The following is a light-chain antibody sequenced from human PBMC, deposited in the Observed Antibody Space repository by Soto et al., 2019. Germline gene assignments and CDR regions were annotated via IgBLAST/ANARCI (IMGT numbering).Light chain of an antibody. V-gene: IGKV1-9*01. J-gene: IGKJ4*01. CDR1: QDISSY. Sequence: IQLTQSPSSLSASIGDRVTITCRASQDISSYLAWYRQKAGKAPELLIEAASTLQSGVPSRFSGSGSGTDFALTISSLQPEDYATYYCQQLKRYPLSFGGGTKGEIK. CDR2: AAS. CDR3: QQLKRYPLS.